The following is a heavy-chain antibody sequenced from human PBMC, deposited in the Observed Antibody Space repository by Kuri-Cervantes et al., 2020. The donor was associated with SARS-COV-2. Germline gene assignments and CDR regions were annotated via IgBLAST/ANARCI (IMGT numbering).Heavy chain of an antibody. D-gene: IGHD3-10*01. Sequence: ASVKVSCKASGGTFSSYAISWVRQAPGQGLEWMGIINPSGGSTSYAQKFQGRVTMTRDTSTSTVYMELSSLRSEDTAVYYCARGWFEGYYYGMDVWGQGTTVTVSS. J-gene: IGHJ6*02. CDR1: GGTFSSYA. CDR2: INPSGGST. CDR3: ARGWFEGYYYGMDV. V-gene: IGHV1-46*01.